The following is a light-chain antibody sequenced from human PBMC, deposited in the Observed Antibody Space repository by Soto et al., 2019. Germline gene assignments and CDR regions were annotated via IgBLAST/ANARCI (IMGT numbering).Light chain of an antibody. V-gene: IGKV3-15*01. Sequence: EIVMTQSPATLSVSPGERAILSCRASHSVNTNLAWYQHKPGQAPRLLIYDASIRASGFPARFSGSGSGTEFTLTISSLQSEDFAVYYCQQYNNWPPVTFGQGTRLEIK. CDR1: HSVNTN. J-gene: IGKJ5*01. CDR2: DAS. CDR3: QQYNNWPPVT.